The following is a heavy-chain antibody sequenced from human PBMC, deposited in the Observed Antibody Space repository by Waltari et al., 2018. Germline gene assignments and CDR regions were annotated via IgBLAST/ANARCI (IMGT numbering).Heavy chain of an antibody. CDR3: ARTVAGFIGSWYFDL. V-gene: IGHV4-39*01. D-gene: IGHD6-19*01. Sequence: LQLQESGTGLVKPSETLSLTCTVSGDSISSSSEYWCWIRQPPGKGPDWIASIYYSVSTYYNPSLKSRVTISVDTSKNQFSLKLSSVTAADTAVYYCARTVAGFIGSWYFDLWGRGTLVTVSS. CDR2: IYYSVST. CDR1: GDSISSSSEY. J-gene: IGHJ2*01.